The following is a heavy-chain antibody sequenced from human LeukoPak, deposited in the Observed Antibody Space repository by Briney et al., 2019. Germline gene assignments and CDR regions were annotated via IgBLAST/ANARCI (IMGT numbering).Heavy chain of an antibody. D-gene: IGHD2-21*02. Sequence: ASVKVSCKASGGTFSSYAISWVRQAPGQGLEWMGGIIPIFGTANYAQKFQGRVTITADKSTSTAYMELSSLRSEDTAVYYCARTVVVTAEHAFDIWGQGTMVTVSS. CDR2: IIPIFGTA. J-gene: IGHJ3*02. CDR3: ARTVVVTAEHAFDI. CDR1: GGTFSSYA. V-gene: IGHV1-69*06.